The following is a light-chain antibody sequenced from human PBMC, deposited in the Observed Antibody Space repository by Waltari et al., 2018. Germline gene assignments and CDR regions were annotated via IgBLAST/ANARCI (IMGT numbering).Light chain of an antibody. J-gene: IGKJ2*03. V-gene: IGKV1-27*01. CDR2: SAS. Sequence: DIQMTQSPSSLSASVGDTVTITCRASQSFSSSLAWYQQKPGKAPKLLIYSASSLQSGVPSRFSCSKSGTDFTLTISSLQPEDIAGYYCQQYYSYPYSFGQGTKVEIK. CDR3: QQYYSYPYS. CDR1: QSFSSS.